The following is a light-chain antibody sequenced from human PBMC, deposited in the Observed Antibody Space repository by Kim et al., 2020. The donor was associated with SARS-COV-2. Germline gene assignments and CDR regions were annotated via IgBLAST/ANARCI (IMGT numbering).Light chain of an antibody. CDR1: EGVSRW. J-gene: IGKJ4*01. V-gene: IGKV1-12*02. CDR3: QQANTMPFT. Sequence: ASVGDSVTITCRASEGVSRWLAWYQQKPGKAPKLLIYGAYSLQSGVPSRFSGSGSGTDVTLTIISLQPEDFATYYCQQANTMPFTFGGGTKVDIK. CDR2: GAY.